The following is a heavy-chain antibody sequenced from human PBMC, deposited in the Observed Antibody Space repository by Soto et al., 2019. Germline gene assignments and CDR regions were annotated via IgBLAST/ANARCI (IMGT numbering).Heavy chain of an antibody. D-gene: IGHD2-2*01. CDR2: IKSKTDGGTT. V-gene: IGHV3-15*07. J-gene: IGHJ6*02. CDR1: GFTFSNAW. CDR3: TTGGEYQLLSDYYYGMDV. Sequence: GGSLRLSCAASGFTFSNAWMNWVRQAPGKGLEWVGRIKSKTDGGTTDYAAPVKGRFPISRDDSKTTLYLQMNSLKTEDTAVYYCTTGGEYQLLSDYYYGMDVWGQGTTVTVSS.